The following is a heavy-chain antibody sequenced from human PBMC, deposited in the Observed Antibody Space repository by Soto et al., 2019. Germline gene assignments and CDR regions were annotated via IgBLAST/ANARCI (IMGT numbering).Heavy chain of an antibody. Sequence: QITLKESGPTLVKPTQTLTLTCTFSGFSLSTSGVGVAWVRQPPGQALEWLAFIFWDDEKHYRPSLKSRVTIIKDTSKNQVVLTMTNVDPVDTGTYYCAHRDGYNYYHFQSWGQGTLVTVSS. CDR1: GFSLSTSGVG. CDR2: IFWDDEK. CDR3: AHRDGYNYYHFQS. J-gene: IGHJ4*02. D-gene: IGHD3-10*01. V-gene: IGHV2-5*02.